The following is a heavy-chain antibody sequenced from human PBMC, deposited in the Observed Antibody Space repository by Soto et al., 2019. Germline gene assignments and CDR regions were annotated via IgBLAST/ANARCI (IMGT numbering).Heavy chain of an antibody. J-gene: IGHJ2*01. CDR1: GVSITPYF. CDR3: ARHFDVDPSLDQYYFDL. Sequence: QVQLQESGPGLVKPSETLSLTCTVSGVSITPYFWSWIRQPAGKAPEWEGHIDASGRTTYNPPLTSRVTMFVSQTQVSLRLTSVTAADTAVYYCARHFDVDPSLDQYYFDLWGRGALVTVSS. D-gene: IGHD3-9*01. V-gene: IGHV4-4*07. CDR2: IDASGRT.